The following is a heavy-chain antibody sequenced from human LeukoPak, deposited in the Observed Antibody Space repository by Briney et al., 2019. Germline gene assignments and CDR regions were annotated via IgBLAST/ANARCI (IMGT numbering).Heavy chain of an antibody. Sequence: GGSLRLSCTASGFTFSSYGMSWVRQAPGKGLEWVSAISGSGGSTYYADSVKGRFTISRDNSKNTLYLQMNSLRAEDTAVYYCARGPSGYHNTGGQGTLVTVSS. J-gene: IGHJ4*02. D-gene: IGHD5-12*01. CDR2: ISGSGGST. CDR1: GFTFSSYG. V-gene: IGHV3-23*01. CDR3: ARGPSGYHNT.